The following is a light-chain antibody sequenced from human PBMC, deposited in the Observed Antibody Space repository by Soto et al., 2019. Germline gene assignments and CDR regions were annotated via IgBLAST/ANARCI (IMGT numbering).Light chain of an antibody. Sequence: EIVRTQSPATRSVSPGARDTLSCSASQSGRGSLAWYQQKPGQAPRLLIYGASTRASDIPVRFSGSGSGTEFTLTISSLQSDDLAVYYCQQYNNWPRTFGQGTKVEI. V-gene: IGKV3-15*01. CDR2: GAS. J-gene: IGKJ1*01. CDR1: QSGRGS. CDR3: QQYNNWPRT.